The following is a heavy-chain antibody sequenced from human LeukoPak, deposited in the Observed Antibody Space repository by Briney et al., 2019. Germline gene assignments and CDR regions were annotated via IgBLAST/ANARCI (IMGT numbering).Heavy chain of an antibody. CDR3: ARGDSFSGDH. J-gene: IGHJ4*02. V-gene: IGHV3-7*04. Sequence: GGSLRLSCAVSGFTFSNFWMSWVRQAPGRGLEWVANIHPEGNEKYHVESVKGRFAISRDNARNSLFLQMNGLRVEDTAIYYCARGDSFSGDHWGQGTLVTVST. D-gene: IGHD2-15*01. CDR2: IHPEGNEK. CDR1: GFTFSNFW.